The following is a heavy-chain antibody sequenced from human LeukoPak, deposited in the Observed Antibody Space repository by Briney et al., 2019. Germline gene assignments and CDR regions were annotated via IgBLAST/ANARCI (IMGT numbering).Heavy chain of an antibody. V-gene: IGHV1-8*03. CDR2: MNPNSGNT. CDR1: GYTFTGYY. Sequence: ASVKVSCKASGYTFTGYYMHWVRQATGQGLEWVGWMNPNSGNTGYAQKFQGRVTITRNTSISTAYMELSSLRSEDTAVYYCAISSTSGGYYYYYYMDVWGKGTTVTVSS. D-gene: IGHD2-2*01. J-gene: IGHJ6*03. CDR3: AISSTSGGYYYYYYMDV.